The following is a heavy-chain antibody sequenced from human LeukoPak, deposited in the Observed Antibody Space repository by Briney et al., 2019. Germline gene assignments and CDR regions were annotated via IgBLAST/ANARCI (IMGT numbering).Heavy chain of an antibody. D-gene: IGHD3-10*01. J-gene: IGHJ5*02. CDR1: GGSFSGYY. Sequence: SETLSLTCAVYGGSFSGYYWSWIRQPPGKGLEWIGEINHSGSTNYNPSLKSRVTISVDTSKNQFSLKLSSVTAADTAVYYCARRVTTSQRITMVRGVRKSPDWFDPWGQGTLVTVSS. CDR2: INHSGST. CDR3: ARRVTTSQRITMVRGVRKSPDWFDP. V-gene: IGHV4-34*01.